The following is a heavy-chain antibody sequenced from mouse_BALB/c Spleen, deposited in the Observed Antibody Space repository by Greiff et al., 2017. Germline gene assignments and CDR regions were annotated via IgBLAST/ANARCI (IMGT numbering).Heavy chain of an antibody. J-gene: IGHJ2*01. CDR2: IDPANGNT. CDR3: ARGGYYGFDY. D-gene: IGHD2-3*01. V-gene: IGHV14-3*02. Sequence: VQLKESGAELVKPGASVKLSCTASGFNIKDTYMHWVKQRPEQGLEWIGRIDPANGNTKYDPKFQGKATITADTSSNTAYLQLSSLTSEDTAVYYGARGGYYGFDYWGQGTTLTVSS. CDR1: GFNIKDTY.